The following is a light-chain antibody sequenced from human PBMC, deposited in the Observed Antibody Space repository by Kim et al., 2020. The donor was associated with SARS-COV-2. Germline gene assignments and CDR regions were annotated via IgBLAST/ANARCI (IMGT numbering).Light chain of an antibody. CDR3: QTWGTGIWV. CDR1: SGHSSYA. V-gene: IGLV4-69*01. J-gene: IGLJ3*02. CDR2: LNSDGSH. Sequence: SVKRTCTLSSGHSSYAIAWHQQQPEKGPRYLMKLNSDGSHSKGDGIPDRFSGSSSGAERYLTISSLQSEDEADYYCQTWGTGIWVFGGGTKLTVL.